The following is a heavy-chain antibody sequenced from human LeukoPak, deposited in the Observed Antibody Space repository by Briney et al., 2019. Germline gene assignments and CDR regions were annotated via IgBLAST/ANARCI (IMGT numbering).Heavy chain of an antibody. CDR1: GGSISSYY. D-gene: IGHD5-24*01. Sequence: SETLSLTCTVSGGSISSYYWSWIRQPPGKGLEWIGYIYYSGSTYYNPSLKSRVTISVDTSKNQFSLKLSSVTAADTAVYYCARGDGYNLLVWGKGTTVTVSS. CDR3: ARGDGYNLLV. V-gene: IGHV4-59*06. J-gene: IGHJ6*04. CDR2: IYYSGST.